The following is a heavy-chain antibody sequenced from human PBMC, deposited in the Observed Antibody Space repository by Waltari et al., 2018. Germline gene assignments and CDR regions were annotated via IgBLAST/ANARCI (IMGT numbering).Heavy chain of an antibody. Sequence: EVQLVESGGGLVQPGGSLRLSCAASGFTFSSYWMSWVRQAPGKGLEWVANIKQDGSEKYYVDSVKGRFSISRDNAKNSLYLQMNSLRAEDTAVYYCARDSRRRPAVIFDYWGQGTLVTVSS. CDR1: GFTFSSYW. D-gene: IGHD3-16*02. V-gene: IGHV3-7*01. J-gene: IGHJ4*02. CDR3: ARDSRRRPAVIFDY. CDR2: IKQDGSEK.